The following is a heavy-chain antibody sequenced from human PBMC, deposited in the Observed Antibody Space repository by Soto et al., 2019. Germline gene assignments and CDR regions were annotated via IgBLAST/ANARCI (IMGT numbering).Heavy chain of an antibody. D-gene: IGHD3-22*01. CDR1: GFTFSSYA. CDR2: IGGSDGST. V-gene: IGHV3-23*01. Sequence: GGSLRLSCAASGFTFSSYAMSWVRQAPGKGLEWVSAIGGSDGSTYYADSVKGRFTISRDNSKNTLYLQMNSLRAEDTAVYYCAKDSYDSNVYYLYHFDSWGQGTLVTVSS. CDR3: AKDSYDSNVYYLYHFDS. J-gene: IGHJ4*02.